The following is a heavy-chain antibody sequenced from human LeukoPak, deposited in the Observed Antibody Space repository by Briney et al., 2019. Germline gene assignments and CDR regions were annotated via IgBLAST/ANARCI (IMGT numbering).Heavy chain of an antibody. CDR2: INSDGSGT. V-gene: IGHV3-74*01. D-gene: IGHD6-13*01. Sequence: GGSLRLSCAASGFTFSSYWMHWVRQAPGKGLVWVSRINSDGSGTTYADSVKGRFTISRDNAKNTLYLQMNSLRAEDTAVYYCAKYRTFSNSWPDYWGQGTLVTVSS. CDR3: AKYRTFSNSWPDY. CDR1: GFTFSSYW. J-gene: IGHJ4*02.